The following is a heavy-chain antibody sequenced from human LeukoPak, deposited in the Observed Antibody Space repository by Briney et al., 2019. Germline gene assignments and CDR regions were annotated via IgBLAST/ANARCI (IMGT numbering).Heavy chain of an antibody. V-gene: IGHV3-48*02. Sequence: GGSLRLSCAASGFAFSSYNMNWVRQAPGKGLEWLSYIGSSGSPTHYADSVGGRFTISRDNAKNSLYLQMNSLRDEDTAVYFCARRPYSDTSGRLSDVWGQGTTVTVSS. CDR2: IGSSGSPT. CDR3: ARRPYSDTSGRLSDV. D-gene: IGHD3-22*01. CDR1: GFAFSSYN. J-gene: IGHJ6*02.